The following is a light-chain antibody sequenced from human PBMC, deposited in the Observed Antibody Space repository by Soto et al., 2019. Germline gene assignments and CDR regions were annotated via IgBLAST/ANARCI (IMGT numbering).Light chain of an antibody. Sequence: DIQMSQSPSSLSASVVDRFTITCQTSQDTRNYLIWYQHKPRQPPKLLIYDASNLETGVPSRFIRSHSATAFTFTITSLQPADLETYYCQHYDNLPYGFGGGTKVEIK. J-gene: IGKJ4*01. CDR2: DAS. V-gene: IGKV1-33*01. CDR1: QDTRNY. CDR3: QHYDNLPYG.